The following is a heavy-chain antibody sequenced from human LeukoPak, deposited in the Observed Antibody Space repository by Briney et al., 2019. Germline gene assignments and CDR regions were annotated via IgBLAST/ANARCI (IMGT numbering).Heavy chain of an antibody. J-gene: IGHJ6*02. D-gene: IGHD6-13*01. CDR3: ARDLGSSWISGYGLDV. CDR1: GFTFKDYG. V-gene: IGHV3-20*04. CDR2: IRNGAST. Sequence: GGSLRLSCAASGFTFKDYGMNWVRQAPGKGLGWVSGIRNGASTGYADSVKGRFTISRDNAKNSLYLQMNSLRAEDTAFYYCARDLGSSWISGYGLDVWGQGTTVTVSS.